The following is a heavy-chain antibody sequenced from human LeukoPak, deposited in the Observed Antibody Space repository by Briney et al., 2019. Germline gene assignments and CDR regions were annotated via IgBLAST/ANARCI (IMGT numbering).Heavy chain of an antibody. J-gene: IGHJ2*01. V-gene: IGHV3-7*03. Sequence: GGSLRLSCAASGFTFRSYWMNWVRQAPGKGLEWVANIKQDGSEKYYVDSVKGRFTISRDNAKNSLYLQMNSLRAEDTAVYYCARARRATVTTLYWYFDLWGRGTLVTVSS. D-gene: IGHD4-17*01. CDR2: IKQDGSEK. CDR1: GFTFRSYW. CDR3: ARARRATVTTLYWYFDL.